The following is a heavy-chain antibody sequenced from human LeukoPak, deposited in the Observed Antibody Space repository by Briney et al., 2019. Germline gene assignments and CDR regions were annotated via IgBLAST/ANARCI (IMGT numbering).Heavy chain of an antibody. CDR2: FDPEDGET. D-gene: IGHD2-15*01. Sequence: PGASVKVSCKVSGYTLTELSMHWVRQAPGKGLEWMGGFDPEDGETIYAQKFQGRVTMTEDTSTDTAYMELSSLRSEDTAVYYCATAIVVVVAATTYFDYWGRGTLVTVSS. CDR1: GYTLTELS. CDR3: ATAIVVVVAATTYFDY. J-gene: IGHJ4*02. V-gene: IGHV1-24*01.